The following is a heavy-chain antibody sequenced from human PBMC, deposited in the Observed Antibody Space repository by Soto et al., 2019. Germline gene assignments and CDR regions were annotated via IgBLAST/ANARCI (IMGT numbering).Heavy chain of an antibody. D-gene: IGHD6-19*01. V-gene: IGHV4-59*01. CDR1: GGSISSYY. Sequence: SETLSLTCTVSGGSISSYYWSWIRQPPGKGLEWIGYIYYSGSTNYNPSLKSRVTISVDTSKNQFSLKLSSVTAADTAAYYCASARSGWYYFDYWGQGTLVTVSS. CDR3: ASARSGWYYFDY. CDR2: IYYSGST. J-gene: IGHJ4*02.